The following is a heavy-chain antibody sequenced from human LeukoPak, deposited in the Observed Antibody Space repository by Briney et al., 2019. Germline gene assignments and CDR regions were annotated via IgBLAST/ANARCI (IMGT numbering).Heavy chain of an antibody. CDR1: GFTFSSYE. D-gene: IGHD1-26*01. CDR3: ARVRVVWDLDDALDI. Sequence: PGGSLRLSCAASGFTFSSYEMNWVRQAPGKGLEWVSYISSSGSTIYYADSVKGRFTISRDNAKKSLYLQMNSLRAEDTALYYCARVRVVWDLDDALDIWGQGTKVTVSS. V-gene: IGHV3-48*03. CDR2: ISSSGSTI. J-gene: IGHJ3*02.